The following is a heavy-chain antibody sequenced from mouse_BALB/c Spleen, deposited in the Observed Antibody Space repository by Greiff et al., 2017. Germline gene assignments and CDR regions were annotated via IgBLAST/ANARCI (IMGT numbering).Heavy chain of an antibody. V-gene: IGHV14-3*02. CDR3: AEVSSSATFDY. J-gene: IGHJ2*01. D-gene: IGHD1-2*01. Sequence: EVKLVESGAELVKPGASVKLSCTASGFNIKDTYMHWVKQRPEQGLEWIGRIDPANGNTKYDPKFQGKATITADTSSNTAYLQLSSLTSEDTAVYYCAEVSSSATFDYWGQGTTLTVSS. CDR2: IDPANGNT. CDR1: GFNIKDTY.